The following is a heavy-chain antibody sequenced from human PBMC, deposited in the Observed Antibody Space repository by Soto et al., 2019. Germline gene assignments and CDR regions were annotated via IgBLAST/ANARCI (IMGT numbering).Heavy chain of an antibody. D-gene: IGHD3-16*01. CDR3: ARVGIPLRGYYFDY. CDR1: GDSISSGDYY. J-gene: IGHJ4*02. CDR2: IYYGGSS. Sequence: QVQLQESGPGLVKPSQTLSLTCTVSGDSISSGDYYWSWIRQPPGKGLEWIGYIYYGGSSYYNPSLKSRVTISADTSKNQFSLKLTSVTAADTAVYFCARVGIPLRGYYFDYWGQGTLVTVSS. V-gene: IGHV4-30-4*01.